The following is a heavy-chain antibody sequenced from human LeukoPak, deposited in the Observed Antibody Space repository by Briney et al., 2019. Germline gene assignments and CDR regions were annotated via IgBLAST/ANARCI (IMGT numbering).Heavy chain of an antibody. D-gene: IGHD3-22*01. V-gene: IGHV3-23*01. Sequence: GGSLRLSCAASGFTFSSYGMSWVRQAPGKGLEWVSAISGSGGSTYYADSVKGRFTISRDNSKNTLYLQMNSLRAEDTAVYYCAYDGDSSGYYSYWGQGTLVTVSS. J-gene: IGHJ4*02. CDR3: AYDGDSSGYYSY. CDR2: ISGSGGST. CDR1: GFTFSSYG.